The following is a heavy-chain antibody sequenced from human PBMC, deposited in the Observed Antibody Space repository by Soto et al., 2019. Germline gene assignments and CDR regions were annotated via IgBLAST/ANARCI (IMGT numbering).Heavy chain of an antibody. V-gene: IGHV1-46*01. CDR2: INPNSGNT. J-gene: IGHJ6*02. D-gene: IGHD3-9*01. CDR1: GYTFTSYY. Sequence: GASVKVSCKASGYTFTSYYMHWVRQAPGQVLEWMGIINPNSGNTSHAQKFQGRVTMTRNTSTSTAYMELSSLRSEDTAVYYCARRGTGYYHCYYYYGMDVWGQGTTVTVSS. CDR3: ARRGTGYYHCYYYYGMDV.